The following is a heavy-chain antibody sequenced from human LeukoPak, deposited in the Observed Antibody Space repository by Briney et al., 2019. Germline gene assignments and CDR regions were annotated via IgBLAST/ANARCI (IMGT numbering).Heavy chain of an antibody. CDR1: GGTFSSYA. CDR3: ARGGLVGGSGSYDH. Sequence: ASVKVSCKASGGTFSSYAISWVRQAPGQGLEWMGGIIPIFGTANYAQKFQGRVTITADKSTSTAYMELSSLRSEDTAVYYCARGGLVGGSGSYDHWGQGTLVTVSS. V-gene: IGHV1-69*06. CDR2: IIPIFGTA. J-gene: IGHJ4*02. D-gene: IGHD3-10*01.